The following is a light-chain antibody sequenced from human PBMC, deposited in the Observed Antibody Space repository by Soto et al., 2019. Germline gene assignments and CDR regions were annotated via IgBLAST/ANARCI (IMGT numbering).Light chain of an antibody. CDR1: QSISSW. CDR2: DAS. CDR3: QQYNSYPWT. V-gene: IGKV1-5*01. Sequence: DIQMTQSPSTLSASVGDRVTITCRASQSISSWLAWYQQKPGKAPKLLIYDASSLESGVPSRFSGSGSGTEFTLTITSLQPDDFATHYCQQYNSYPWTFGQGTKV. J-gene: IGKJ1*01.